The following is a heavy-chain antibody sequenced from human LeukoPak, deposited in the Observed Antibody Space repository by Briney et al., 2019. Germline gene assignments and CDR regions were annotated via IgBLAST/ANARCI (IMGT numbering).Heavy chain of an antibody. V-gene: IGHV4-59*11. J-gene: IGHJ4*02. CDR1: GGSISSHY. CDR2: IYYSGST. CDR3: ARSPEGPFDY. D-gene: IGHD1-14*01. Sequence: PSETLSLTCTVSGGSISSHYWSWIRQLPGKGLEWIGYIYYSGSTNYNPSLKSRVTISVDTSKNQFSLKLSSVTAADTAVYYCARSPEGPFDYWGQGTLVTVSS.